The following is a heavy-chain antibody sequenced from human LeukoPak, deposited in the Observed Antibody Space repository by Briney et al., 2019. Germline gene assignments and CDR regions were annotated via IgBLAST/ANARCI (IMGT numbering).Heavy chain of an antibody. J-gene: IGHJ6*02. CDR3: ARRGYNYGYQGYYYGMDV. Sequence: SETLSLTCTVFGGSISSSSHYWGWIRQPPGEGLEWIGSIYFSGSTYYSPSLKSRVTISVDTSKNQFSLKLSSVTAADTAVYYCARRGYNYGYQGYYYGMDVWGQGTTVTVSS. CDR1: GGSISSSSHY. V-gene: IGHV4-39*07. D-gene: IGHD5-18*01. CDR2: IYFSGST.